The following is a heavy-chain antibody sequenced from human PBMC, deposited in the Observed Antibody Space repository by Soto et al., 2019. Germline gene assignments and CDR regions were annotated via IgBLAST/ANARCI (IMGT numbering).Heavy chain of an antibody. CDR1: GASIKSHN. D-gene: IGHD2-15*01. V-gene: IGHV4-4*08. CDR2: VYPSGTS. J-gene: IGHJ4*02. Sequence: QVQLQESGPGLVKPSETLSLTCGVSGASIKSHNSHWIRQSPGKGLEWVGSVYPSGTSNYNPSLESLLTVSLDTYNNQISLALSAVTAADTGVYDCAREFGTFTGSSFDFWGPGALVTVSS. CDR3: AREFGTFTGSSFDF.